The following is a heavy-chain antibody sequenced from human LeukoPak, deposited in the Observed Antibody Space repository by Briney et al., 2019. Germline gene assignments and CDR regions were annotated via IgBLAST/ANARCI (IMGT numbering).Heavy chain of an antibody. V-gene: IGHV4-31*03. D-gene: IGHD6-13*01. Sequence: PSQTLSLTCTVSGGSISSGGYYWSWIRQHPGKGLEWIGYIYYSGSTYYNPSLKSRVTISVDTSKNQFSLKLSSVTAADTAVYYCARRYSSSWDFDYWGQGTLVTVSS. J-gene: IGHJ4*02. CDR3: ARRYSSSWDFDY. CDR1: GGSISSGGYY. CDR2: IYYSGST.